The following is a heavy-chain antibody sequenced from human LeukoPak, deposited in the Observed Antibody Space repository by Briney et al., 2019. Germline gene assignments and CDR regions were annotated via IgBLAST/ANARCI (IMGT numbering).Heavy chain of an antibody. CDR3: AREGRYYYDSSGYYFPYFDH. D-gene: IGHD3-22*01. V-gene: IGHV3-23*01. J-gene: IGHJ4*02. CDR1: GFTFSSSA. CDR2: ISNNGGYT. Sequence: PGGSLRLSCAASGFTFSSSAMSWVRQAPGKGLEWVSAISNNGGYTYYADSVQGRFTISRDNSKSTLCLQMNSLRAEDTAVYYCAREGRYYYDSSGYYFPYFDHWGQGTLVTVSS.